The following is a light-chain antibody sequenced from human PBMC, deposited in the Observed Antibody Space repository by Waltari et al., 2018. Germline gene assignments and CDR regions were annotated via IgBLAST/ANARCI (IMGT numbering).Light chain of an antibody. J-gene: IGLJ2*01. Sequence: QSALTQPASVSGSPGQSITISCTGTSSDVGGYNNVSWFQRHPGKVPKPMIYEVSNRPSGVSNRFSGSKSGNTASLTISGLQAEDEADYYCSSYTSSSLVVFGGGTKLTVL. CDR1: SSDVGGYNN. CDR3: SSYTSSSLVV. CDR2: EVS. V-gene: IGLV2-14*01.